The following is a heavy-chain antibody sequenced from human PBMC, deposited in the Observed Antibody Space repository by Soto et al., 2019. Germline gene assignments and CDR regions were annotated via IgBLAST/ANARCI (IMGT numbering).Heavy chain of an antibody. Sequence: QVQLQESGPGLVKPSQTLSLTCTVSGGSISSGGYYWSWIRQHPGKGLEWIGYIYYSGSTYYNPSLKSRVTRSVDTSKNQFSRKLSSVTAADTAVYYCARSPDMAMMSTFGGVGGPFDYWGQGTLVTVSA. V-gene: IGHV4-31*03. D-gene: IGHD3-16*01. J-gene: IGHJ4*02. CDR1: GGSISSGGYY. CDR3: ARSPDMAMMSTFGGVGGPFDY. CDR2: IYYSGST.